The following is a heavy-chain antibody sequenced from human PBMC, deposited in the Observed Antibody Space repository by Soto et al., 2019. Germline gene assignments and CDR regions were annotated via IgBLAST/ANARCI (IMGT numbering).Heavy chain of an antibody. V-gene: IGHV1-69*13. D-gene: IGHD1-20*01. CDR1: GGTFSSYA. J-gene: IGHJ6*02. Sequence: ASVKVSCKASGGTFSSYAISWVLQAPGQGLEWMGGIIPIFGTANYAQKFQGRVTITADESTSTAYMELSSLRSEDTAVYYCARVSSRYNWNHNYGMDVWGQGTTVTVSS. CDR2: IIPIFGTA. CDR3: ARVSSRYNWNHNYGMDV.